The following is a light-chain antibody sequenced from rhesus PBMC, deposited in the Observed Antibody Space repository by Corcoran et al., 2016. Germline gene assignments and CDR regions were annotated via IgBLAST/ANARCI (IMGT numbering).Light chain of an antibody. J-gene: IGKJ2*01. CDR3: YQHSSGYS. CDR2: GAS. V-gene: IGKV3-10*01. CDR1: QSVSSY. Sequence: QVILTQSPATLFLSPGERATLSCRASQSVSSYLAWYQQKPGQAPRLLIYGASSRAPGFPDRFSGSGSGTDFTLPNSSLEPEDVGVYPCYQHSSGYSFGQGTKVEIK.